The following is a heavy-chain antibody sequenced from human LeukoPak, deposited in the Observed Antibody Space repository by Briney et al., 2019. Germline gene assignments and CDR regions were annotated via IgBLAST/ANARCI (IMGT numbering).Heavy chain of an antibody. CDR3: AKGGYSSGWYDTYYYYYYYMDV. CDR1: GFTFSSYS. Sequence: PGGSLRLSCAASGFTFSSYSMNWVRQAPGKGLEWVSSISSSSSYIYYADSVKGRFTISRDNSKNTLYLQMNSLRAEDTAVYYCAKGGYSSGWYDTYYYYYYYMDVWGKGTTVTISS. D-gene: IGHD6-19*01. V-gene: IGHV3-21*01. J-gene: IGHJ6*03. CDR2: ISSSSSYI.